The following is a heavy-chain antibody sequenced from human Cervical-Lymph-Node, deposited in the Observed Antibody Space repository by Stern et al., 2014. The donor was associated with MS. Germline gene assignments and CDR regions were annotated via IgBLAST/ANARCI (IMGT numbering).Heavy chain of an antibody. V-gene: IGHV4-4*02. CDR3: ARVVGGCSRSSCYQDL. CDR2: IYYGDET. CDR1: GVSIRSTNW. J-gene: IGHJ5*02. D-gene: IGHD2-2*01. Sequence: QVQLQESGPGLVRPSGTLSLTCAVTGVSIRSTNWWTWVRQPPGKTLEWIGEIYYGDETNYNPSLKSRVTISAAMSNNLVSLTLTSVTAADTAVYYCARVVGGCSRSSCYQDLWGQGTLVTVSS.